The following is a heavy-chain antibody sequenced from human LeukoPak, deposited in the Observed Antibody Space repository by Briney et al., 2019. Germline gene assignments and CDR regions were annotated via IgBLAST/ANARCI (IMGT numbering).Heavy chain of an antibody. V-gene: IGHV3-23*01. CDR3: AKGPLNYYGYNWFDP. D-gene: IGHD3-10*01. Sequence: GGSLRLSCAASGFTFSSYAMSWVRQAPGKGLEWVSAISGSGGSTYYADSVKGRFTISRDNSKNTLYLQMNSLRAEDTAVYYCAKGPLNYYGYNWFDPWGQGTLVTVSS. CDR1: GFTFSSYA. CDR2: ISGSGGST. J-gene: IGHJ5*02.